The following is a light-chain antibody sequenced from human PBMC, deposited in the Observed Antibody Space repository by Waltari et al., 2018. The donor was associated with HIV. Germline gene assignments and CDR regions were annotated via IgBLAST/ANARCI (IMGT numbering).Light chain of an antibody. Sequence: QSALTQPASASGSPGQSITISCTGTSNDIGRYEYVSWYQQHPGKAPKLIIYNVNRRPTGVSDRFTGSKSGNTASLTISGLQPEDEADYDCGAYTGSGNLGLFGGGTKLTVL. CDR1: SNDIGRYEY. J-gene: IGLJ2*01. V-gene: IGLV2-14*03. CDR2: NVN. CDR3: GAYTGSGNLGL.